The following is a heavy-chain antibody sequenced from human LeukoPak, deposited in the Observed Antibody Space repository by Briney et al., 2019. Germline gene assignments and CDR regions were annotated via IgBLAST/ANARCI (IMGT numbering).Heavy chain of an antibody. CDR1: GYTFTGYY. V-gene: IGHV1-2*02. CDR2: INPNSGGT. D-gene: IGHD3-10*01. CDR3: ARSSMVRGVIVNWFDP. Sequence: ASVKVSCKASGYTFTGYYMHWVRQAPGQGLKWMGWINPNSGGTNYAQKFQGRVTMTRDTSISTAYMELSRLRSDDTAVYYCARSSMVRGVIVNWFDPWGQGTLVTVSS. J-gene: IGHJ5*02.